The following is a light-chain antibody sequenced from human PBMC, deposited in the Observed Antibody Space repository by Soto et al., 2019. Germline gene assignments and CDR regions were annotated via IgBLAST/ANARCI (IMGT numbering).Light chain of an antibody. V-gene: IGKV1-5*01. CDR3: QQYSSHST. J-gene: IGKJ1*01. Sequence: DIQMTQSPSSLSASVGDRVTITCRASQSISNHLNWYQQKPGKAPKLLIYDASSLESGVPSRFSGSGSGTEFSLTISSLQPDDFATYYCQQYSSHSTFGQGTKVDI. CDR2: DAS. CDR1: QSISNH.